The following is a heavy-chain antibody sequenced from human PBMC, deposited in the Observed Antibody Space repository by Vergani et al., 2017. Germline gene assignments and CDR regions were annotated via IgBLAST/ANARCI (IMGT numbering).Heavy chain of an antibody. V-gene: IGHV1-18*01. Sequence: VQLVQSGAEVKKPGASVKVSCKASGYTFTSYGISWVRQAPGQGLEWMGWISDYNGNTNYAQKLPGRVTMTTDTSTSTAYMELRSLRSDDTAVYYCARGRGYCSSTSCYWGDAFDRWGQGTMVTVSS. D-gene: IGHD2-2*01. J-gene: IGHJ3*02. CDR2: ISDYNGNT. CDR3: ARGRGYCSSTSCYWGDAFDR. CDR1: GYTFTSYG.